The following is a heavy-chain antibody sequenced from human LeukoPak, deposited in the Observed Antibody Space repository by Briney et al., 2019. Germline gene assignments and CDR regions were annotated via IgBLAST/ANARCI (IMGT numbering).Heavy chain of an antibody. V-gene: IGHV5-51*01. CDR2: IFPGDSDT. Sequence: HGESLKISCKGSGYTFTNYWIGWVRQMPGKGLEWMGIIFPGDSDTRYSPSFQGQVTISADKSISTAYLQWSSLKASDTAIYYCSSEYCSGGNCYFDYWGQGTLVTVSS. D-gene: IGHD2-15*01. J-gene: IGHJ4*02. CDR1: GYTFTNYW. CDR3: SSEYCSGGNCYFDY.